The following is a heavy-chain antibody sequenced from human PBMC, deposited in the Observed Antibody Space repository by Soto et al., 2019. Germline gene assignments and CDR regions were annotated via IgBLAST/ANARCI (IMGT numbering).Heavy chain of an antibody. D-gene: IGHD2-15*01. J-gene: IGHJ4*02. Sequence: EVQLVESGGGLVKPGGSLRLSCAASGFTFSSYSMNWVRQAPGKGLEWVSSISSSSSYIYYADSVKGRFTISRDNAKKSLYLQMNSLRAEDTAVYYCARGTMGYCSGGSCYFFDYWGQGTLVTVSS. V-gene: IGHV3-21*01. CDR3: ARGTMGYCSGGSCYFFDY. CDR1: GFTFSSYS. CDR2: ISSSSSYI.